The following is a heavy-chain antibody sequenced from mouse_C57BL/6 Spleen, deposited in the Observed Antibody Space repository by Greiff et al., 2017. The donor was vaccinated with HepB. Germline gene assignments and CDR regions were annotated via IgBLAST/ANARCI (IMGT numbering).Heavy chain of an antibody. CDR2: ISSGSSTI. Sequence: EVNVVESGGGLGKPGGSLKLSCAASGFTFSDYGMHWVRQAPEKGLEWVAYISSGSSTIYYADTVKGRFTISRDNAKNTLFLQMTSLRSEDTAMYYCARSYGSSEPFDYWGQGTTLTVSS. D-gene: IGHD1-1*01. J-gene: IGHJ2*01. CDR1: GFTFSDYG. V-gene: IGHV5-17*01. CDR3: ARSYGSSEPFDY.